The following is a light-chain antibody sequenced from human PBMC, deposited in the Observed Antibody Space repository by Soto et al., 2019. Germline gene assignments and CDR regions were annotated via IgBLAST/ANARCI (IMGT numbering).Light chain of an antibody. J-gene: IGLJ1*01. CDR2: RDV. Sequence: QSVLTQPPSASGTPGQRVTISCSGSSSNIGSNYVYWYQQLPGTAPKLLMYRDVKRPSGVPDRFSGSKSGTSASLAISGLRSGDEADYYCASWDDSLSGYYVFGTGTKLTVL. V-gene: IGLV1-47*01. CDR1: SSNIGSNY. CDR3: ASWDDSLSGYYV.